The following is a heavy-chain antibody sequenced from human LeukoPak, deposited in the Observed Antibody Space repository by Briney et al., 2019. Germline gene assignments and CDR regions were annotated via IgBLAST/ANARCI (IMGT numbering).Heavy chain of an antibody. V-gene: IGHV3-20*01. CDR3: ARGRLVSDYYYYGMDA. CDR2: INWNGGST. D-gene: IGHD3-9*01. CDR1: GFTFDDYG. Sequence: GGSLRLSCAASGFTFDDYGMSWVRQAPGKGLEWVSGINWNGGSTGYADSVKGRFTISRDNAKNSLYLQMNSLRAEDTALYHCARGRLVSDYYYYGMDAWGQGTTVTVSS. J-gene: IGHJ6*02.